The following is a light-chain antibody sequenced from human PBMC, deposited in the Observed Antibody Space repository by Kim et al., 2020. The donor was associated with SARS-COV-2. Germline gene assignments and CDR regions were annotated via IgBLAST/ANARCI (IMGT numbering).Light chain of an antibody. CDR1: SLRRYY. J-gene: IGLJ2*01. CDR2: GKN. V-gene: IGLV3-19*01. Sequence: SSELTQDPAVSVALGQTVRITCQGDSLRRYYATWYQKKPRQAPIVVIYGKNNRPSGTPDRFSGSSSGNTASLTISGTQAGDEADYYCNSRDRNDTVVLVG. CDR3: NSRDRNDTVV.